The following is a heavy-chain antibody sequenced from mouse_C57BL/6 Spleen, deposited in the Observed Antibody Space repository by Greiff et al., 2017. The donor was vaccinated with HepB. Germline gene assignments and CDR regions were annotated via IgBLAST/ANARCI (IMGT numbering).Heavy chain of an antibody. CDR2: ISSGSSTI. Sequence: EVQGVESGGGLVKPGGSLKFSCAASGFTFSDYGMHWVRQAPEKGLEWVAYISSGSSTIYYADTVKGRFTISRDNAKNTLFLQMTSLRSEDTAMYYCARGDSNYPFDYWGQGTTLTVSS. CDR1: GFTFSDYG. D-gene: IGHD2-5*01. CDR3: ARGDSNYPFDY. J-gene: IGHJ2*01. V-gene: IGHV5-17*01.